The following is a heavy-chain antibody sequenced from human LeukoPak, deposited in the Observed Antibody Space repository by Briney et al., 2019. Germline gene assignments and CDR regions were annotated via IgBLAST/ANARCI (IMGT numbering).Heavy chain of an antibody. CDR3: VKDGPNDYSNYFDY. CDR1: GFTFSTYA. D-gene: IGHD4-11*01. CDR2: IGSNGGST. V-gene: IGHV3-64*03. J-gene: IGHJ4*02. Sequence: PGGSLRLSCSASGFTFSTYAMHWVRQAPGEGLEYVSVIGSNGGSTYYADSVKGRFTMSRDNSRNTLYLQMSSLRAEDTAVYYCVKDGPNDYSNYFDYWGQGTLVTVSA.